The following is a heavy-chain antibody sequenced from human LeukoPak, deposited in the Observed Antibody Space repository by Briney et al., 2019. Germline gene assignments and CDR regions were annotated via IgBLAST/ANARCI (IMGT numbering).Heavy chain of an antibody. J-gene: IGHJ6*03. D-gene: IGHD3-22*01. V-gene: IGHV4-59*01. CDR2: IYYSGST. CDR3: ARAYYDSSGYRIYYYYYYMDV. Sequence: SETLSLTCTVSGGSISSYYWSWIRQPPGKGLEWIGYIYYSGSTNYNPSLKSRVTISVDTSKNQFSLKLSSVTAADTAVYYCARAYYDSSGYRIYYYYYYMDVWGKGTTVTVSS. CDR1: GGSISSYY.